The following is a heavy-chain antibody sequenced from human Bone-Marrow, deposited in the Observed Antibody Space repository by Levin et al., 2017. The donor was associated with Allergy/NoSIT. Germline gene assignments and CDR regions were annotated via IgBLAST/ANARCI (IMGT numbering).Heavy chain of an antibody. D-gene: IGHD2-2*01. V-gene: IGHV3-48*01. CDR1: GFTFSSYS. Sequence: GESLKISCAASGFTFSSYSMNWVRQAPGKGLEWVSYISSSSSTIYYADSVKGRFTISRDNAKNSLYLQMNSLRAEDTAVYYCARDRRAYCSSTSVKRREGYYYYYGMDVWGQGTTVTVS. J-gene: IGHJ6*02. CDR3: ARDRRAYCSSTSVKRREGYYYYYGMDV. CDR2: ISSSSSTI.